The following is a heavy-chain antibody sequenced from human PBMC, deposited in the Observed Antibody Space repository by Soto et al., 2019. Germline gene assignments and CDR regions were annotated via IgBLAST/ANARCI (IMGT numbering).Heavy chain of an antibody. Sequence: DSVKVSCKASGYTFTSYYMHWVRQSPGQGLEWMGIINPSGGSTSYAQKFQGRVTMTRDTSTSTVYMELSSLRSEDTAVYYCARVGSGWYVFEYYYYGMDVWGQGTTVTVSS. CDR3: ARVGSGWYVFEYYYYGMDV. CDR2: INPSGGST. CDR1: GYTFTSYY. D-gene: IGHD6-19*01. V-gene: IGHV1-46*01. J-gene: IGHJ6*02.